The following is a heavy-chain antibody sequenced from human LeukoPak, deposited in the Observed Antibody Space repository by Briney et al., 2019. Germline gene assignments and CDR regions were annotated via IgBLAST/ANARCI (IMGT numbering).Heavy chain of an antibody. CDR1: GGSISSYY. CDR2: ICYSGST. J-gene: IGHJ5*02. CDR3: ARDKGRQFDP. Sequence: SETLSLTCTVSGGSISSYYWSWIRQPPGKGLEWIGYICYSGSTNYNPSLKSRVTISVDTSKNQFSLKLSSVTAADTAVYYCARDKGRQFDPWGQGTLVTVSS. V-gene: IGHV4-59*01.